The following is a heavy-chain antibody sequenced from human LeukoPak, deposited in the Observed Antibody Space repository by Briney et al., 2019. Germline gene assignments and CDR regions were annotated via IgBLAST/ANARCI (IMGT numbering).Heavy chain of an antibody. D-gene: IGHD3-16*01. CDR2: ISADNGNA. V-gene: IGHV1-18*01. Sequence: ASVKVSSKASGYTFISYGISWVRQAPGQGREWRGWISADNGNANYAQKLQGRVTMTTDTSTSTAYMALRSLRSDDTAVYYCARVEVPYYDYVWRSSLPNWFDPWGQGTLVTVSS. J-gene: IGHJ5*02. CDR3: ARVEVPYYDYVWRSSLPNWFDP. CDR1: GYTFISYG.